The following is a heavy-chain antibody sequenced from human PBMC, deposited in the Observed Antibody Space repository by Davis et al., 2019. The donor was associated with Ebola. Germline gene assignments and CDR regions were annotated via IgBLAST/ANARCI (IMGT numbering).Heavy chain of an antibody. D-gene: IGHD6-6*01. Sequence: SRVTISVDTSKNQFSLNLSSVTAADTAVYYCARSLGIAARRFDYWGQGTLVTVSS. V-gene: IGHV4-34*01. CDR3: ARSLGIAARRFDY. J-gene: IGHJ4*02.